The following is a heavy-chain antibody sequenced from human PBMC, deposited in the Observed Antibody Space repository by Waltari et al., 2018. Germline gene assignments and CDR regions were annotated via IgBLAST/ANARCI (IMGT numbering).Heavy chain of an antibody. CDR1: GYLFTGFY. CDR2: INPNRGGT. V-gene: IGHV1-2*02. CDR3: ARDKEYEFWSAYLTDPYIDS. D-gene: IGHD3-3*01. J-gene: IGHJ4*02. Sequence: QVQLVQSGAEVKKLGASVKVSCKTSGYLFTGFYIHWIRQAPGHGLEWMGWINPNRGGTKFAQKFQGRVNMTGVRSIQTVFMELTGLTSDDSAVYYCARDKEYEFWSAYLTDPYIDSWGQGTLVTVSS.